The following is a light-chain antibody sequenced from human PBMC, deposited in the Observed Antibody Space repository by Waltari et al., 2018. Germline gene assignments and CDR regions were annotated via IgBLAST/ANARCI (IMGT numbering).Light chain of an antibody. CDR2: EVS. Sequence: QSALTQPPSASGSPGQSVTISCTGTSSDVGGYHYVSWYQHHPGKAPKFMISEVSKRPSGVPDRLSGSKSGNTASLTVSGLQAEDEADYYCSSYAGSNTWVFGGGTKLTVL. CDR3: SSYAGSNTWV. V-gene: IGLV2-8*01. CDR1: SSDVGGYHY. J-gene: IGLJ3*02.